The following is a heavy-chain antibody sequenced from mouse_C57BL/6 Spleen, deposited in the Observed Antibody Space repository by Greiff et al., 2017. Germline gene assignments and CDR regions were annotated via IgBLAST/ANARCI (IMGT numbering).Heavy chain of an antibody. CDR3: ARQGDSNPRLVFAY. CDR2: INPSSGYT. J-gene: IGHJ3*01. D-gene: IGHD2-5*01. Sequence: VKLLESGAELARPGASVKMSCKASGYTFTSYTMHWVKQRPGQGLEWIGYINPSSGYTKYNQKFKDKATLTADKSSSTAYMQLSSLTSEDSAVYYCARQGDSNPRLVFAYWGQGTLVTVSA. CDR1: GYTFTSYT. V-gene: IGHV1-4*01.